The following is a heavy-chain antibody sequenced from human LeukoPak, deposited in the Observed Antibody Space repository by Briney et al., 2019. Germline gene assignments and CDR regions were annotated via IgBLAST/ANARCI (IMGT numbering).Heavy chain of an antibody. CDR1: GFTFDDYA. Sequence: GGSLRLSCAASGFTFDDYAMHWVRQAPGKGLEWVSGISWNSGSIGYADSVKGRFTISRDNAKNSLYLQMNSLRAEDTALYYRAKVLSSGWLDNFDYWGQGTLVTVSS. CDR2: ISWNSGSI. V-gene: IGHV3-9*01. CDR3: AKVLSSGWLDNFDY. D-gene: IGHD6-19*01. J-gene: IGHJ4*02.